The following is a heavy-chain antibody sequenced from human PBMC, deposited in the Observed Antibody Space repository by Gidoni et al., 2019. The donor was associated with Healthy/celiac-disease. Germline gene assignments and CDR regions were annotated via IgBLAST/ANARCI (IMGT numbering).Heavy chain of an antibody. D-gene: IGHD3-22*01. J-gene: IGHJ4*02. CDR3: ARLITRGPRGNPYPLN. Sequence: QLQLQASGPGLVKPSQTLSLTCTVAGGSLSSSSYDWGWTRQPPGRGLEWTGSIYYSGSTYYNPSLKSRVTISVDTSKNQFSLKLSSVTAADTAVYYCARLITRGPRGNPYPLNWGQGTLVTVSS. CDR2: IYYSGST. CDR1: GGSLSSSSYD. V-gene: IGHV4-39*01.